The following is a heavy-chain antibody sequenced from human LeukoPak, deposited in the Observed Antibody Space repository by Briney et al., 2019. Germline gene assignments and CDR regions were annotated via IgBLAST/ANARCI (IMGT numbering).Heavy chain of an antibody. CDR3: ARVTEVAGPYYYYYYYMDV. Sequence: SETLSLTCTVSGGSISSYYWNWIRQPPGKGLEWIGYIFYSGNTKYNPSLRSRVSISVDTSKNQFSLKLSSVTAADTAVYYCARVTEVAGPYYYYYYYMDVWGKGTTVTISS. CDR1: GGSISSYY. J-gene: IGHJ6*03. CDR2: IFYSGNT. D-gene: IGHD6-19*01. V-gene: IGHV4-59*08.